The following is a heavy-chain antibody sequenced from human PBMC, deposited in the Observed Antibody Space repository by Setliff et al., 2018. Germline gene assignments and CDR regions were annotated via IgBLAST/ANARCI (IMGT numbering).Heavy chain of an antibody. CDR3: ASGAVVGVSDAFDI. D-gene: IGHD2-15*01. V-gene: IGHV4-39*07. CDR2: IYTSGST. J-gene: IGHJ3*02. CDR1: GGSISSSNYY. Sequence: SETLSLTCTVSGGSISSSNYYWSWIRQPPGQGLEWIGYIYTSGSTYYNPSLKSRVTISVDTSKNQFSLKLSSVTAGDTAVYYCASGAVVGVSDAFDILGQGTMVTVSS.